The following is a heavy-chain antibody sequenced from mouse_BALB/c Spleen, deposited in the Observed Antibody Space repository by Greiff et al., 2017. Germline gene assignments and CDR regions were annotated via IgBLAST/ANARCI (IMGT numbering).Heavy chain of an antibody. CDR1: GYSITSDYA. Sequence: VQLKESGPGLVKPSQSLSLTCTVTGYSITSDYAWNWIRQFPGNKLEWMGYISYSGSTSYNPSLKSRISITRDTSKNQFFLQLNSVTTEDTATYYCARGDFYYGSSPWYFDYWGQGTTLTVSS. D-gene: IGHD1-1*01. CDR3: ARGDFYYGSSPWYFDY. J-gene: IGHJ2*01. V-gene: IGHV3-2*02. CDR2: ISYSGST.